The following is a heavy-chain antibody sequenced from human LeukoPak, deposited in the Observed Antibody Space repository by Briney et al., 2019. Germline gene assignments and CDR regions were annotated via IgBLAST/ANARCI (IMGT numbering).Heavy chain of an antibody. CDR1: GFTFSSYE. V-gene: IGHV3-48*01. CDR2: ISSSSSTI. D-gene: IGHD2-21*02. J-gene: IGHJ4*02. Sequence: GGSLRLSCAASGFTFSSYEVNWVRQAPGKGLEWVSYISSSSSTIYYADSVKGRFTISRDNAKNSLYLQMNSLRAEDTAVYYCATSDYYFDYWGQGTLVTVSS. CDR3: ATSDYYFDY.